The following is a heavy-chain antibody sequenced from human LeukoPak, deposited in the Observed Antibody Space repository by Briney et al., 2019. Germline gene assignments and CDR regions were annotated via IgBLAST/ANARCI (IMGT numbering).Heavy chain of an antibody. D-gene: IGHD6-19*01. Sequence: GGSLRLSCAASGFIFDDYAMHWVRQVPGKGLVWVSRISSDGSSTSYADSVKGRFTISRDNAKNTLYLQMNSLRAEDTAVYYCARALAVAGTGGHYWGQGTLVTVSP. CDR1: GFIFDDYA. CDR2: ISSDGSST. CDR3: ARALAVAGTGGHY. J-gene: IGHJ4*02. V-gene: IGHV3-74*01.